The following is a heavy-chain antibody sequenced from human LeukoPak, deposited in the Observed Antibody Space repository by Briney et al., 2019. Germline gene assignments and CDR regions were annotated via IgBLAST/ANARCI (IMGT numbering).Heavy chain of an antibody. J-gene: IGHJ4*02. CDR1: GVSISSDC. V-gene: IGHV4-59*01. D-gene: IGHD6-19*01. CDR3: AREREGFENSGWPYYFDY. Sequence: PSETLSLTCTVSGVSISSDCWSWTRQPPGKGLEWIGYIYYSGSTNYNPSLRSRVTISVDMSKNQFSLNLSSVTAADTAVYYCAREREGFENSGWPYYFDYWGQGTLVTVSS. CDR2: IYYSGST.